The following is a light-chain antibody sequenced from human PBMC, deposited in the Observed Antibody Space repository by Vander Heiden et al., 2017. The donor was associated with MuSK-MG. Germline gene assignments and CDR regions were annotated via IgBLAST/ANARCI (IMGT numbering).Light chain of an antibody. V-gene: IGKV3-15*01. J-gene: IGKJ1*01. Sequence: EIVMTQPPATLSVSPGERATLSCRASQSVSSNLAWYQQKPGQAPRLLIYGASTRATGIPARFSGSGSGTEFTLTISSLQSEDFAVYYCQQDNNWPQTFGQGTKVEIK. CDR2: GAS. CDR1: QSVSSN. CDR3: QQDNNWPQT.